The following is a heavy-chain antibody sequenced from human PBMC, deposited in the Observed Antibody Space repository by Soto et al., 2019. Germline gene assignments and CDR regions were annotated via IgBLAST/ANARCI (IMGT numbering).Heavy chain of an antibody. CDR2: IVVDSNTA. CDR3: ARAIKRWEVNYYFDF. V-gene: IGHV1-69*06. D-gene: IGHD1-26*01. Sequence: SWVRQAPGHGPEWMGGIVVDSNTAEYSQRFQDRVIITADTSTDTLYMELGSLTFEDTAVYYCARAIKRWEVNYYFDFWGQGTLVTVSS. J-gene: IGHJ4*02.